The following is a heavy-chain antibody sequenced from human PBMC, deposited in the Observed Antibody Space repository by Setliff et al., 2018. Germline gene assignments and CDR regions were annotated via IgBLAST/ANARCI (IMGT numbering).Heavy chain of an antibody. CDR1: GATFSSYA. Sequence: AAVKVSCKASGATFSSYAISWVRQAPGQGLEWMGGINPSGGSTSYAQKFQGRVTMTRDTSTSTVYMELSSLRSEDTAMYYCARGEAIVVVVDAEGNWFDPWGQGTLVTVSS. CDR2: INPSGGST. V-gene: IGHV1-46*01. CDR3: ARGEAIVVVVDAEGNWFDP. D-gene: IGHD2-15*01. J-gene: IGHJ5*02.